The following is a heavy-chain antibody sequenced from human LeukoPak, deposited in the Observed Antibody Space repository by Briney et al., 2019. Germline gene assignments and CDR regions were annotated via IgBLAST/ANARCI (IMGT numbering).Heavy chain of an antibody. J-gene: IGHJ4*02. CDR1: GFSFSSYG. Sequence: GGSLRLSCAASGFSFSSYGMHWVRQAPGKGLEWVAFIRYEGSNKYYADSVKGRFTISRDNSKNTLYLQMSSLRVEDTAVYYCANYSYWGQGTLVTVSS. D-gene: IGHD1-26*01. CDR2: IRYEGSNK. V-gene: IGHV3-30*02. CDR3: ANYSY.